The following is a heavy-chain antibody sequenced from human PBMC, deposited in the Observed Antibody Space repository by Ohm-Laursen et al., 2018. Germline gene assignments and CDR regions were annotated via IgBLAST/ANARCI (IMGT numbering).Heavy chain of an antibody. CDR3: ARDYGSGSSSFDY. D-gene: IGHD3-10*01. CDR2: ISHSGFT. J-gene: IGHJ4*02. CDR1: GYSISSGYY. V-gene: IGHV4-38-2*02. Sequence: SDTLSLTCAVSGYSISSGYYWGWIRQPPGKGLEWIGSISHSGFTSYNPSLKCRVTISVDTSKNQFSLRLSSVTAADTAVYYCARDYGSGSSSFDYWGQGTLVTVSS.